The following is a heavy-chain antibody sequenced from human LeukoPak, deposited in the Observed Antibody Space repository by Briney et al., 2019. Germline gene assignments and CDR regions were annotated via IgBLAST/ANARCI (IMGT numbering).Heavy chain of an antibody. CDR3: AKDPNGDYVGAFDD. V-gene: IGHV3-53*01. Sequence: PGGSLRLSCAASGFIVNSYAMSWVRQAPGKGLAWVSLIYSDGVTQYADSVKGRFTISRDNSKNTLYLQMNSLRVEDAAVYYCAKDPNGDYVGAFDDWGQGTMVTVSS. J-gene: IGHJ3*01. CDR1: GFIVNSYA. D-gene: IGHD4-17*01. CDR2: IYSDGVT.